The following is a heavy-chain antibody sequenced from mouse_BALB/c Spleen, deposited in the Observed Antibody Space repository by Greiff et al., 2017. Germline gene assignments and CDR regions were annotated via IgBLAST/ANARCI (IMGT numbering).Heavy chain of an antibody. J-gene: IGHJ3*01. V-gene: IGHV5-17*02. CDR2: ISSGSSTI. CDR3: ARGGMAAWFSY. CDR1: GFTFSSFG. Sequence: EVQLVESGGGLVQPGGSRKLSCAASGFTFSSFGMHWVRQAPEKGLEWVAYISSGSSTIYYADTVKGRFTISRDNPKNTLFLQMTSLRSEDTAMYYCARGGMAAWFSYWGQGTLVTVSA.